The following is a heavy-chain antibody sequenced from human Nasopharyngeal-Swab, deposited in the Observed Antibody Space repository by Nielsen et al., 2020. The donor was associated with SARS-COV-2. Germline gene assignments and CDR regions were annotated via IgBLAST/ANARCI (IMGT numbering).Heavy chain of an antibody. Sequence: GGSLRLSCATSGFTFSSYWMSWVRQAPGKGLEWVANIKQDGSEKYYVDSVKGRFTISRDNAKNSLYLQMNSLRAEDTAVYYCATAPPPRLYYYDSPGWFDPWGQGTLVTVSS. CDR3: ATAPPPRLYYYDSPGWFDP. D-gene: IGHD3-22*01. CDR1: GFTFSSYW. J-gene: IGHJ5*02. CDR2: IKQDGSEK. V-gene: IGHV3-7*01.